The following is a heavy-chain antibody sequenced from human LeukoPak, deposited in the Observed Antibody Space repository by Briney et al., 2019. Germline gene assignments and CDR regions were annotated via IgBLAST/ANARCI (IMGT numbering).Heavy chain of an antibody. V-gene: IGHV4-61*02. CDR2: IFTSGNT. CDR1: GGSISSGSYY. J-gene: IGHJ6*03. D-gene: IGHD6-6*01. CDR3: AREYSSSWFGRYYNYMDV. Sequence: SGTLSLTCTVSGGSISSGSYYWSWTRQPAGKGLEWIGRIFTSGNTDYNPSLKSRVTISVDTSKNQFSLKLSSVTAADTAVYYCAREYSSSWFGRYYNYMDVWGKGTTVTVSS.